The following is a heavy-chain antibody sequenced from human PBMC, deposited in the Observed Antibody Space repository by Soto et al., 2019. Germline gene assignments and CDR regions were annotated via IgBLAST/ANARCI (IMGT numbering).Heavy chain of an antibody. Sequence: ASVKVSCKASGYTFTSYYMHWVRQAPGQGLEWMGIINPGGGSTSYAQKFQGRVTMTRDTSTSTVYMELSSLRSEDTAVYYCARDQYYDFWSGYYDYYYYMDVWGKGTTVTVSS. D-gene: IGHD3-3*01. J-gene: IGHJ6*03. CDR2: INPGGGST. V-gene: IGHV1-46*03. CDR1: GYTFTSYY. CDR3: ARDQYYDFWSGYYDYYYYMDV.